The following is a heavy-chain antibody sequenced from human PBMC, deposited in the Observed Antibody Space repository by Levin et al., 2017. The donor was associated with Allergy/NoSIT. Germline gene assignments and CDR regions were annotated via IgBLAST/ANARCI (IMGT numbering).Heavy chain of an antibody. J-gene: IGHJ4*02. V-gene: IGHV3-66*01. CDR3: ARGSVGTGRQHGGARGAFDY. D-gene: IGHD3-10*01. CDR2: IYSGGST. Sequence: LSLTCAASGFTVSSNYMSWVRQAPGKGLEWVSVIYSGGSTYYADSVKGRFTISRDNSKNTLYLQMNSLRAEDTAVYYCARGSVGTGRQHGGARGAFDYWGQGTLVTVSS. CDR1: GFTVSSNY.